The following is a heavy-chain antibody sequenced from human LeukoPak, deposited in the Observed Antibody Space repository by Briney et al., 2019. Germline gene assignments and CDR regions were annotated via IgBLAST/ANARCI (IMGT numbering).Heavy chain of an antibody. J-gene: IGHJ4*02. CDR3: ARVLYDYYFDF. V-gene: IGHV4-31*03. CDR1: GGSISSGGYY. Sequence: SETLSLTCTVSGGSISSGGYYWSWIRQHPGKGLEWIGCVSYSGIAYYNPSLKSRVIVSVDTSRNQFSLDLSSVTAADTALYYCARVLYDYYFDFWGQGTLVTVSS. D-gene: IGHD2/OR15-2a*01. CDR2: VSYSGIA.